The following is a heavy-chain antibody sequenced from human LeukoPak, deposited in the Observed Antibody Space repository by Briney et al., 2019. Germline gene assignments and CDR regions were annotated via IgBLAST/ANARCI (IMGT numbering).Heavy chain of an antibody. J-gene: IGHJ4*02. CDR1: GGSISSGDYY. D-gene: IGHD2-2*02. CDR2: INHSGST. CDR3: ARAGGVVPAAILFDY. Sequence: SETLSLTCTVSGGSISSGDYYWSWIRQPPGKGLEWIGEINHSGSTNYNPSLKSRVAISVDTSKNQFSLKLSSVTAADTAVYYCARAGGVVPAAILFDYWGQGTLVTVSS. V-gene: IGHV4-39*07.